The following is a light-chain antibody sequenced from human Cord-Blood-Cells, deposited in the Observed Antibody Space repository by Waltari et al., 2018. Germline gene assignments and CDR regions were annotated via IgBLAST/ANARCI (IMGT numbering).Light chain of an antibody. CDR1: SSNIGSNT. CDR3: AAWDDSLNGRYV. Sequence: QSVLTQPPSASGTPGQRVTISCSGSSSNIGSNTVNWYQQLPGTAPKLLIYSNNRRPYGVPDRFSGSKSGTSASLAISGLQSEDEADYYCAAWDDSLNGRYVFGTGTKVTVL. CDR2: SNN. J-gene: IGLJ1*01. V-gene: IGLV1-44*01.